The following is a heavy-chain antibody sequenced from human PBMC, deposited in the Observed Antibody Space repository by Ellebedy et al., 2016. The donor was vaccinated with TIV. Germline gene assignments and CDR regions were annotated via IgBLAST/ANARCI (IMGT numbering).Heavy chain of an antibody. V-gene: IGHV3-21*01. CDR1: GFTFSSYS. D-gene: IGHD6-13*01. Sequence: PGGSLRLSCAASGFTFSSYSMNRVRQAPGKGLEWVSSISSSSTYIYYADSVKGRFTISRDNAKNSLYLQMNSLRAEDTAVYYCARDRDSTTWQKNFDYWGQGTLVTVSS. J-gene: IGHJ4*02. CDR3: ARDRDSTTWQKNFDY. CDR2: ISSSSTYI.